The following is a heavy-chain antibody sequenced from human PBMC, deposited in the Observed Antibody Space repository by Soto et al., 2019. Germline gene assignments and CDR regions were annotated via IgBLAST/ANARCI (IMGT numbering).Heavy chain of an antibody. Sequence: QVQLQESGPGLVKPSQTLSLTCSVSGGSISSIDYYWTWIRQHPGKVLEWIGNVYFRGNTYYNPSLESRITISRDTSKNPFSLNMSSVTAADTVVYYCAREGGFYDSGGSLIGGAFYVWGVGTLVTVSS. J-gene: IGHJ3*01. V-gene: IGHV4-31*03. D-gene: IGHD3-22*01. CDR2: VYFRGNT. CDR3: AREGGFYDSGGSLIGGAFYV. CDR1: GGSISSIDYY.